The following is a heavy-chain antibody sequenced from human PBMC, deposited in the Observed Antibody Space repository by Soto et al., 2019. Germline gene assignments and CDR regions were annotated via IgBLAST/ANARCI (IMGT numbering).Heavy chain of an antibody. Sequence: GGSLRLSCAASGFTFSSYAMSWVRQAPGKGLEWVSAISGSGGSTYYADSVKGRFTISRDNSKNTLYLQMNSLGAEDTAVYYCAKDSARGAARPFRSGFRGYFDYWGQGTLVTVSS. V-gene: IGHV3-23*01. CDR3: AKDSARGAARPFRSGFRGYFDY. CDR2: ISGSGGST. D-gene: IGHD6-6*01. CDR1: GFTFSSYA. J-gene: IGHJ4*02.